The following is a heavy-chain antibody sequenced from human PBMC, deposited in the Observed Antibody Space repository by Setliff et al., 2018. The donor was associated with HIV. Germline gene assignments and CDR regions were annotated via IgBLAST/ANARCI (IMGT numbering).Heavy chain of an antibody. D-gene: IGHD3-22*01. Sequence: SETLSLTCTVSGGSISSYCWNWIRQSPGRGLEWIGFIFSSGSTNYNPSLKSRVTISVDTSKNQFSLKLSSVIAADTAVYYCARGLSFYDPGGFDYWGQGTLVTVSS. CDR1: GGSISSYC. J-gene: IGHJ4*02. CDR2: IFSSGST. V-gene: IGHV4-4*09. CDR3: ARGLSFYDPGGFDY.